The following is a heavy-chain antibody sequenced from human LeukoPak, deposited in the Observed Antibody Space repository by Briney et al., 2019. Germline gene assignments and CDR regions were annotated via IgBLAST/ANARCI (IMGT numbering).Heavy chain of an antibody. CDR1: GFTFSSYG. CDR2: ISYDGSNK. D-gene: IGHD3-10*01. J-gene: IGHJ6*02. V-gene: IGHV3-30*18. CDR3: AKDMVRGVTPYFYYYGMDV. Sequence: GGSLRLSCAASGFTFSSYGMHWVRQAPGKGLELVAVISYDGSNKYYADSVKGRFTISRDNSKNTLYLQMNSLRAEDTAVYYCAKDMVRGVTPYFYYYGMDVWGQGTTVTVSS.